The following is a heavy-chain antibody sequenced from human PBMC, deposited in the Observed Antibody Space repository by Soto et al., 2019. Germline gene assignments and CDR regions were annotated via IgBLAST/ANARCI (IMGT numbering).Heavy chain of an antibody. CDR3: AKDEGVGGTLGRFDY. CDR1: GFDFTYYA. D-gene: IGHD1-26*01. V-gene: IGHV3-30*18. CDR2: MSSDGSKI. J-gene: IGHJ4*02. Sequence: QVQLVESGGGAVQPGESLRLSCVASGFDFTYYAMHWVRQAPGKGLESVAVMSSDGSKIHHTASVKGRFTIYRDNSKNTLYLQMNSLRKEDTAVYFCAKDEGVGGTLGRFDYWGQGTLVSVSS.